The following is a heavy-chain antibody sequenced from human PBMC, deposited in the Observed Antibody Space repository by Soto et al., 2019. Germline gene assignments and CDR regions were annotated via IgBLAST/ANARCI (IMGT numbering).Heavy chain of an antibody. J-gene: IGHJ5*02. CDR2: IIPILGIA. D-gene: IGHD4-17*01. Sequence: QVQLVQSGAEVKKPGSSVKVSCKASGGTFSSYTISWVRQAPGQGLEWMGRIIPILGIANYAQKFQGRVTITADKSTSTAYMELSSLRSEDTAVYYCARADYGDHGRFDPWGQGTLVTVSS. CDR3: ARADYGDHGRFDP. V-gene: IGHV1-69*02. CDR1: GGTFSSYT.